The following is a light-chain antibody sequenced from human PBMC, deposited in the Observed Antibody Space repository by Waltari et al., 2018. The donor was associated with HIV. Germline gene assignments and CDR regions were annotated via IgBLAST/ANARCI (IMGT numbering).Light chain of an antibody. V-gene: IGLV2-11*01. CDR2: DLN. CDR3: CSSAGRYTFV. Sequence: QPPLTQSRPVSGSPGQSITISCTGTSNDVGAYHYVSCYQQHPGRAPTLLIFDLNRRPSGVPDRFSGSKSGNTASLTISGLQAEEEADYYCCSSAGRYTFVFGTGTKVTVL. CDR1: SNDVGAYHY. J-gene: IGLJ1*01.